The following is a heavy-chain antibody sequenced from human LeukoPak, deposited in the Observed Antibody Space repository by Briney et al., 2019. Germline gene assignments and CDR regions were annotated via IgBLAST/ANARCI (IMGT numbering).Heavy chain of an antibody. CDR1: GGTFSSYA. CDR2: IIPIFGTA. D-gene: IGHD7-27*01. Sequence: SVKVSCKASGGTFSSYAISWVRQAPGQGLEWMGGIIPIFGTANYAQKFQGRVTITTDESTSTAYMELSSLRSEDTAVYYCARDRDWGSSDPFDYWGQGTLVTVSS. V-gene: IGHV1-69*05. CDR3: ARDRDWGSSDPFDY. J-gene: IGHJ4*02.